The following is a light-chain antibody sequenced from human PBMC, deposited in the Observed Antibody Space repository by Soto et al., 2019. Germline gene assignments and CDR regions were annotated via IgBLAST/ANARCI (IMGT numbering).Light chain of an antibody. V-gene: IGKV1-5*03. CDR1: QSISTW. CDR2: KAS. CDR3: QQYNSSPYT. J-gene: IGKJ2*01. Sequence: DIQMTQSPSTLSASVGGRVTITCRASQSISTWLAWYQQKPGKAPKLLIYKASSLESVVPSRFSGSGSGTEFTLTISSLQPDDFATFYCQQYNSSPYTFGQGTKLEIK.